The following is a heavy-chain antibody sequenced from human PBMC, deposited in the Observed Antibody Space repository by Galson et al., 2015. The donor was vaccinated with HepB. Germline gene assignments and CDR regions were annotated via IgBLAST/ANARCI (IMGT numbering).Heavy chain of an antibody. D-gene: IGHD6-13*01. CDR3: ARDSGQGSTWLYYFDY. V-gene: IGHV3-33*01. J-gene: IGHJ4*02. CDR2: IWSDGSNK. CDR1: GFNLSTYG. Sequence: CAASGFNLSTYGMHWVCQAPGKGLEWVSVIWSDGSNKYYVDSVKGRFTISRDNSKNTLNLQMNSLRAEDTAVYYCARDSGQGSTWLYYFDYWGQGTLVTVSS.